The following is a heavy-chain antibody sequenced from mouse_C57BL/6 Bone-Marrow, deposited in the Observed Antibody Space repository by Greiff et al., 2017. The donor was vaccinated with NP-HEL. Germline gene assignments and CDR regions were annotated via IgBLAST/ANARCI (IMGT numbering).Heavy chain of an antibody. CDR2: IDPENGDT. D-gene: IGHD2-5*01. CDR1: GFNIKDDY. J-gene: IGHJ3*01. Sequence: EVQLQQSGAELVRPGASVKLSCTASGFNIKDDYMHWVKQRPEQGLEWIGWIDPENGDTEYASKFQGKATITADTSSNTAYLQLSSLTSEDTAVYYCTTYSNYVVWFAYWGQGTLVTVSA. CDR3: TTYSNYVVWFAY. V-gene: IGHV14-4*01.